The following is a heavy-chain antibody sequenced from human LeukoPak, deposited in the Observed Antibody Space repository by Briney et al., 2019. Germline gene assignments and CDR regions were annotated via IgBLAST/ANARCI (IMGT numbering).Heavy chain of an antibody. V-gene: IGHV3-21*04. CDR1: GFTFSSYS. Sequence: GGSLRLSCAASGFTFSSYSMNWVRQAPGKGLEWVSSISSSSSYIYYADSVKGRFTISRDNAKNSLYLQMNSLRAEDTAVYYCAKENDFWSGSDYYFDYWGQGTLVTVSS. CDR3: AKENDFWSGSDYYFDY. D-gene: IGHD3-3*01. CDR2: ISSSSSYI. J-gene: IGHJ4*02.